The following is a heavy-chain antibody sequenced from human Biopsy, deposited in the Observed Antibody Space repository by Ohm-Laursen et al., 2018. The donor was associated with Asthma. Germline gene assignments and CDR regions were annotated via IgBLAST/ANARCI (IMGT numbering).Heavy chain of an antibody. CDR1: GLTFSDYW. CDR3: GRERSYMVDY. Sequence: SLRLSCTASGLTFSDYWMHWVRQAPGKGLEWVADIWFDGSNKHYADSVKGRFTISRDNSKNTLYLQMNSLRAEDTALYYCGRERSYMVDYWGQGTLVIVSS. V-gene: IGHV3-33*08. D-gene: IGHD3-10*01. CDR2: IWFDGSNK. J-gene: IGHJ4*02.